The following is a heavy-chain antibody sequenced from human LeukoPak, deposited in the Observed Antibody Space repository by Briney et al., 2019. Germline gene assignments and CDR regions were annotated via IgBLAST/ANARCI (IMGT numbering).Heavy chain of an antibody. CDR2: LNEDGSDK. CDR1: GDTFSKYR. J-gene: IGHJ4*02. D-gene: IGHD5-24*01. CDR3: AARRDVYSD. V-gene: IGHV3-7*01. Sequence: GGSLRLSCAASGDTFSKYRTSWVRQAPGGGMEWVAYLNEDGSDKYYVDSVKGRFTTSRDNTKNSLYLQMKSLRGEDTAIYYFAARRDVYSDWGQGTLVTVSS.